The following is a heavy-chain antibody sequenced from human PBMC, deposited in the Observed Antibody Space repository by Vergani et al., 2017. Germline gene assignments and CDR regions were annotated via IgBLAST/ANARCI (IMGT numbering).Heavy chain of an antibody. CDR2: IKSDGSIT. CDR3: AREYSSTSGRAFDF. CDR1: GFSFNSYW. Sequence: EVHLAESGGGFFQPGGSLRLSCSASGFSFNSYWMHWVRQVPGKGLLWVSRIKSDGSITAYADSVKGRFTISRDNAQNTLYLQMNSLRVEDTGVYYCAREYSSTSGRAFDFWGQGTKVTVSS. D-gene: IGHD2-2*01. V-gene: IGHV3-74*03. J-gene: IGHJ3*01.